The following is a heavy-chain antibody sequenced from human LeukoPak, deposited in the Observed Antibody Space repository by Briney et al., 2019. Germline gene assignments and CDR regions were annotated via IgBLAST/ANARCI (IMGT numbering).Heavy chain of an antibody. CDR3: ASSVVPAAYY. CDR2: ISSSSSYI. D-gene: IGHD2-2*01. J-gene: IGHJ4*02. CDR1: GFTFSSYS. V-gene: IGHV3-21*01. Sequence: PGGSLRLSCAASGFTFSSYSINWVRQAPGKGLEWVSSISSSSSYIYYADSVEGRFTISRDNAKNSLYLQMNSLRAEDTAVYYCASSVVPAAYYWGQGTLVTVSS.